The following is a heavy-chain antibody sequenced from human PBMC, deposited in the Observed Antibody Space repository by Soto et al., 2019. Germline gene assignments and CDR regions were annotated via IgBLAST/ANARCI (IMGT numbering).Heavy chain of an antibody. CDR1: GFTFSSYS. V-gene: IGHV3-21*01. J-gene: IGHJ6*03. Sequence: EVQLVESGGGLVKPGGSLSLSCAASGFTFSSYSMNWVRQAPGKGLEWVSSISSSSSYIYYADSGKGRFTISRDNAKNSLYLQMNSLRAEDTAVYYCASDGNYYGSGTSYYMDVWGKGTTVTVSS. CDR3: ASDGNYYGSGTSYYMDV. CDR2: ISSSSSYI. D-gene: IGHD3-10*01.